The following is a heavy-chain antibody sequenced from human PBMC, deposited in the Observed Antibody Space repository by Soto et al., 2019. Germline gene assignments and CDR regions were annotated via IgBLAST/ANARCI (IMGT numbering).Heavy chain of an antibody. CDR3: TLRDY. D-gene: IGHD5-12*01. CDR1: GFNFTNAW. CDR2: IKSKTDGGTI. J-gene: IGHJ4*02. Sequence: EVQLVESGGALVKPGGSLRLSCVGSGFNFTNAWMTWVRQAPGKGLEWVGRIKSKTDGGTIDYAAPVKDRFIISRDDSKNMVYLEMNSLKTEDTAVYFCTLRDYWGQGTLVTVAS. V-gene: IGHV3-15*07.